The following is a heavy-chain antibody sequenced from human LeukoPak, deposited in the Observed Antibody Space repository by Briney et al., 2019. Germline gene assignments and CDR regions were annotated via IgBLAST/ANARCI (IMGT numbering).Heavy chain of an antibody. CDR3: ARPFTGYSSSWSDAFDI. CDR1: GYRFSNAW. CDR2: IFPGDSDT. J-gene: IGHJ3*02. Sequence: GESLKISCKGSGYRFSNAWIGWVRQMPGKGLEWMGYIFPGDSDTRYSPSFQGQVTISADKSISTAYLQWSSLKASDTAMYYCARPFTGYSSSWSDAFDIWGQGTMVTVSS. V-gene: IGHV5-51*01. D-gene: IGHD6-13*01.